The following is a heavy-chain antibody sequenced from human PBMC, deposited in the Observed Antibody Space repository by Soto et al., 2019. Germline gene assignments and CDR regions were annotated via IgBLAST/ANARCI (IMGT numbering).Heavy chain of an antibody. CDR1: GGSISSSNW. CDR2: IYHSGST. Sequence: PSETLSLTCAVSGGSISSSNWWSWVRQPPGKGLEWIGEIYHSGSTNYNPSLKSRVTISVDKSKNQFSLKLSSVTAADTAVYYCARVDYYDSSGYYRYNWFDPWGQGTLVTVYS. D-gene: IGHD3-22*01. V-gene: IGHV4-4*02. CDR3: ARVDYYDSSGYYRYNWFDP. J-gene: IGHJ5*02.